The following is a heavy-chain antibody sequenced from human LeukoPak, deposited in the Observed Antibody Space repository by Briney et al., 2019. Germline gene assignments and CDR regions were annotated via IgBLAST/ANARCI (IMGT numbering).Heavy chain of an antibody. Sequence: GGSLRLSCAASGFTFSNYGMHWVRQAPGKGLEWVAVISYDGSNKYYADSVKGRLTISRDNSKNTLYLQMNSLRAEDTAVYYCAKVGASVSSDYWGQGTLVTVSS. CDR3: AKVGASVSSDY. J-gene: IGHJ4*02. V-gene: IGHV3-30*18. D-gene: IGHD4/OR15-4a*01. CDR1: GFTFSNYG. CDR2: ISYDGSNK.